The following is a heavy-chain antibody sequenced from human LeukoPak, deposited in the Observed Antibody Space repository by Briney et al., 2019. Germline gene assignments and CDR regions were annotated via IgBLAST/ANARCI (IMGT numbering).Heavy chain of an antibody. CDR2: IYHSGST. CDR3: ARVDGPAAMYWFDP. D-gene: IGHD2-2*01. V-gene: IGHV4-30-2*01. Sequence: SETLSLTCTVSGGSISSGGYYWSWIRQPPGKGLEWIGYIYHSGSTYYNPSLKSRVTISVDTSKNQFSLKLSSVTAADTAVYYCARVDGPAAMYWFDPWGQGTLVTVSS. CDR1: GGSISSGGYY. J-gene: IGHJ5*02.